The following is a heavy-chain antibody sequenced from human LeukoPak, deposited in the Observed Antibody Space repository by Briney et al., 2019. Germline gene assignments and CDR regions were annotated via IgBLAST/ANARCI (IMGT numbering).Heavy chain of an antibody. CDR2: ISPGDSDT. CDR3: VRLELIANSFDY. J-gene: IGHJ4*02. D-gene: IGHD3-16*02. V-gene: IGHV5-51*01. CDR1: EYTFANYW. Sequence: GESLKISCQVPEYTFANYWIGWVRQLPGKGLEWMGIISPGDSDTRYSPSFQGQVTISADKSISTAYLQWSSPKASDTAMYYCVRLELIANSFDYWGQGTLVTVSS.